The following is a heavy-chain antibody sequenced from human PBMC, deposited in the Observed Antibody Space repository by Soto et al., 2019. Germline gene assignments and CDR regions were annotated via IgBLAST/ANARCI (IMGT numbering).Heavy chain of an antibody. CDR1: GYSFTSYW. CDR3: ARHGVVVPAAIGDYYYYYGMDV. Sequence: EVQLVQSGAEVKKPGESLRISCKGSGYSFTSYWISWVRQMPGKGLEWMGRIDPSDSYTNYSPSFQGHVTISADKSISTAYLQWRSLKASDTAMYYCARHGVVVPAAIGDYYYYYGMDVWGQGTTVTVSS. J-gene: IGHJ6*02. CDR2: IDPSDSYT. V-gene: IGHV5-10-1*03. D-gene: IGHD2-2*01.